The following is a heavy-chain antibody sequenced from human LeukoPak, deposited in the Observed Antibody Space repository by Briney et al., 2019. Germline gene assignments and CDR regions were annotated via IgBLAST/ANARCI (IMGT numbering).Heavy chain of an antibody. CDR1: GYIFTDYY. D-gene: IGHD3-10*01. CDR3: VREGRGPQTDY. J-gene: IGHJ4*02. Sequence: GASVKVSCKAPGYIFTDYYIHWVRQAPGQGLEWLGWIHPNSGGTNYAQSFQGRVTMTRDTSISTAYMEVSRLRSDDTAVYYCVREGRGPQTDYWGQGALVTVSS. CDR2: IHPNSGGT. V-gene: IGHV1-2*02.